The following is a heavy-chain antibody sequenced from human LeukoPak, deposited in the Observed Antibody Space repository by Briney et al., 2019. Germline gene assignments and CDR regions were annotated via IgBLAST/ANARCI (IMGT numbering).Heavy chain of an antibody. J-gene: IGHJ4*02. CDR1: GFTFSDYY. Sequence: GGSLRLSCAASGFTFSDYYMSWIRQAPGKGLEWVSYISSSGYSTYYADSGKGRFTISRDNAKNSLYLQMNSLRAEDTAVYYCARATYYYDSSDSRFYFPDYWGQGTLVTVSS. D-gene: IGHD3-22*01. V-gene: IGHV3-11*01. CDR2: ISSSGYST. CDR3: ARATYYYDSSDSRFYFPDY.